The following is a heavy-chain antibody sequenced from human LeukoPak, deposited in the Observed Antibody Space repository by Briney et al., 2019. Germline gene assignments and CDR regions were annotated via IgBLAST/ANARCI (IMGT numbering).Heavy chain of an antibody. D-gene: IGHD4-11*01. CDR3: AKVGLTVTTILDYFDN. Sequence: PGGSLRLSCATSGFTFSTFWMHWVRQAPGKGLVWVSRINHDGSSTNYADSVKGRFTISRDNAKNTLYLQMNSLRADDTAVYYCAKVGLTVTTILDYFDNWGQGTLVTVSS. CDR2: INHDGSST. CDR1: GFTFSTFW. V-gene: IGHV3-74*01. J-gene: IGHJ4*02.